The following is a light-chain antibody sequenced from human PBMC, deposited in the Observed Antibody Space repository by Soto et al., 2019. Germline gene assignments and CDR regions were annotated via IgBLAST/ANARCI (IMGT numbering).Light chain of an antibody. V-gene: IGKV1-39*01. Sequence: DIQMTQSPSSLSASVGDRVTITCLASQSISSYLNWYQQKPGKAPKLLIYAASSLQSGVPSRFSGSGSGTDFTLTISSLQPEDFATYYCQQSYSTLGRTFGQGTKVEIK. CDR1: QSISSY. J-gene: IGKJ1*01. CDR2: AAS. CDR3: QQSYSTLGRT.